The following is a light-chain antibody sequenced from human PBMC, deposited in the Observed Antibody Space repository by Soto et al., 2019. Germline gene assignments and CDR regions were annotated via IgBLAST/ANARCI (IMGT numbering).Light chain of an antibody. J-gene: IGKJ3*01. V-gene: IGKV3-15*01. CDR3: QQPSILPF. Sequence: GMAESPAAVSLSTGERATISLWASQSVSILLAWYQQKPGQAPRLLIHGATTRATGIPARFSGSGSGTDFTLIICILEQEDLPVYCCQQPSILPFFGAGTKVD. CDR2: GAT. CDR1: QSVSIL.